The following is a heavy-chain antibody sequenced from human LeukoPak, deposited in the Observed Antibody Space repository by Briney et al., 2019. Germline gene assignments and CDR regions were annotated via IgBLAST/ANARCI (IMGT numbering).Heavy chain of an antibody. CDR1: GGTFSSYA. CDR3: ARLGSLYYYDSSGSP. J-gene: IGHJ5*02. CDR2: SIPILGIA. Sequence: GASVKVSCKASGGTFSSYAISWVRQAPGQGLEWMGRSIPILGIANYEQKFQGRVTITADKSTSTAYMELSSLRSEDTAVYYCARLGSLYYYDSSGSPWGQGTLVTVSS. V-gene: IGHV1-69*04. D-gene: IGHD3-22*01.